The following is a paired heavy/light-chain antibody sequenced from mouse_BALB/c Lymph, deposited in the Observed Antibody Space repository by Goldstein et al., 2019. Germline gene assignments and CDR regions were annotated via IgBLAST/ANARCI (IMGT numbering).Heavy chain of an antibody. Sequence: QVTLKESGPGILQPSQTLSLTCSFSGFSLSTSNMGVGWIRQPSGKGLEWLLHILWNDSKYYNPALKSRLTISKDTYNNQVFLKIANVDTADTATYYCARIDYWYFDVWGAGTTVTVSS. V-gene: IGHV8-5*01. CDR3: ARIDYWYFDV. CDR1: GFSLSTSNMG. CDR2: ILWNDSK. J-gene: IGHJ1*01.
Light chain of an antibody. V-gene: IGKV19-93*01. Sequence: DIQMTQSPSSLSASLGGKVTITCKASQDINKYIAWYQHKPGKGPRLLIHYTSTLQPGIPSRFSGSGSGRDYSFSISNLEPEDIATYYCLQYDNLYTFGGGTKLEIK. J-gene: IGKJ2*01. CDR3: LQYDNLYT. CDR1: QDINKY. CDR2: YTS.